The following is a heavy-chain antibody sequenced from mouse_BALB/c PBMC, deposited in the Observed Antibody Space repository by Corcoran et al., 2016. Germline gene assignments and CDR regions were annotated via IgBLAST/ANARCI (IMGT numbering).Heavy chain of an antibody. CDR3: ARDSSGYWFAY. J-gene: IGHJ3*01. D-gene: IGHD3-2*01. Sequence: QIQLVQSGPELKKPGETVRISCKASGYTFTTAGMQWVQKMPGKGLKWIGWINTHSGVPKYAEDFKGRFAFSLETSASTAYLQISNLKNEDTATYCWARDSSGYWFAYWGQGTLVTVSA. CDR2: INTHSGVP. V-gene: IGHV9-4*02. CDR1: GYTFTTAG.